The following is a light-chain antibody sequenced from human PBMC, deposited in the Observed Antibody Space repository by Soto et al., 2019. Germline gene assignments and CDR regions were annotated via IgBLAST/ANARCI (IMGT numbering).Light chain of an antibody. CDR2: EVS. CDR1: SNDVGAYNY. CDR3: SSYTSTSTL. J-gene: IGLJ3*02. V-gene: IGLV2-14*01. Sequence: QSVLTQPASVSGSPGQSITISCTGTSNDVGAYNYVSWYQQLPGKAPKLMIYEVSNRPSGVSNRFSDSKSGNTASLTISGLQDEDEADYYCSSYTSTSTLFGGGTKLTVL.